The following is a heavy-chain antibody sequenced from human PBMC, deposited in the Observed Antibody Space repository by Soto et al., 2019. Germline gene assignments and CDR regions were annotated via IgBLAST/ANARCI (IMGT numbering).Heavy chain of an antibody. V-gene: IGHV5-51*01. CDR3: ARQKCSSTSCRTHLYYYYYGMDV. D-gene: IGHD2-2*01. Sequence: GESLKISCXGSGYSFTSYWIGWVRQMPGKGLEWMGIIYPGDSDTRYSPSFQGQVTISADKSISTAYLQWSSLKASDTAMYYCARQKCSSTSCRTHLYYYYYGMDVWGQGTTVTVSS. CDR2: IYPGDSDT. CDR1: GYSFTSYW. J-gene: IGHJ6*02.